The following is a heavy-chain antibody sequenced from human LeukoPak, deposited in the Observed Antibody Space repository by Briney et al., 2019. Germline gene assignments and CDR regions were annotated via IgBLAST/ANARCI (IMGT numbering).Heavy chain of an antibody. CDR1: GFTFSSYA. CDR3: AEDGTTTITFDY. CDR2: ISGSGGST. J-gene: IGHJ4*02. Sequence: PGGSLRLSCAASGFTFSSYAMSWVRQAPGKGLEYVSVISGSGGSTHYRDSVKGRFTISRGNSKNTLYLQMNSLRVEDTAVYYCAEDGTTTITFDYWGQGTLVTVSS. D-gene: IGHD1-1*01. V-gene: IGHV3-23*01.